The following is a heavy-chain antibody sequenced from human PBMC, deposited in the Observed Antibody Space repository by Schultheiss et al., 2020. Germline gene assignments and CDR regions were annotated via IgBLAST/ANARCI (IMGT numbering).Heavy chain of an antibody. J-gene: IGHJ4*02. CDR2: INHSGST. CDR3: ARGNDYKWDY. Sequence: SETLSLTCTVSGGSISSGGYYWSWIRQPPGKGLEWIGEINHSGSTYYNPSLKSRVTISVDTSKNQFSLKLSSVTAADTAVYFCARGNDYKWDYWGQGTLVTVSS. CDR1: GGSISSGGYY. V-gene: IGHV4-39*07. D-gene: IGHD4-11*01.